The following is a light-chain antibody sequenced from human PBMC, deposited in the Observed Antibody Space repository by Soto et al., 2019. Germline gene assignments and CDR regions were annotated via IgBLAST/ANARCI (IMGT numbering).Light chain of an antibody. CDR1: QSVLYSSNNKNY. Sequence: DIVMTQSPDSLAASLGERATINCKSSQSVLYSSNNKNYLAWYHQKPGQPPKLLIYWASTRESGVPDRFSGSGSGTDFTLTISSLQAEDVAVYYCQQYYSTPPTFGPGTKVDIK. CDR2: WAS. J-gene: IGKJ3*01. CDR3: QQYYSTPPT. V-gene: IGKV4-1*01.